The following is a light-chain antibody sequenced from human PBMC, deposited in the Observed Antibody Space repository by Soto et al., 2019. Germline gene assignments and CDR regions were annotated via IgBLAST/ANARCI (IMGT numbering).Light chain of an antibody. J-gene: IGLJ1*01. CDR1: SSDVGGYNY. V-gene: IGLV2-8*01. Sequence: QSALTQPPSASGSPGQSVTISCTGTSSDVGGYNYVSWYQQHPGKAPKLMIYEVSKRPSGVPDRFSGSKSGNTASLTVSGLQAEDEADYYCSSYAGRNKSTYVFGTGTKVTVL. CDR2: EVS. CDR3: SSYAGRNKSTYV.